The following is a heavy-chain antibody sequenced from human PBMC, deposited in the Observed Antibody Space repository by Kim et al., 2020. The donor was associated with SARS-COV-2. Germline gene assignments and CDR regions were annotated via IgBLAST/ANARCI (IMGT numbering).Heavy chain of an antibody. J-gene: IGHJ6*02. CDR1: GFTFSSYA. D-gene: IGHD3-10*01. Sequence: GGSLRLSCAASGFTFSSYAMHWARQAPGKGLEWVAVISYDGSNKYYADSVKGRFTISRDNSKNTLYLQMNSLRAEDTAVYYCASHYYGSGRPSSLYYYGMDVWGQGTTVTVSS. CDR3: ASHYYGSGRPSSLYYYGMDV. CDR2: ISYDGSNK. V-gene: IGHV3-30*04.